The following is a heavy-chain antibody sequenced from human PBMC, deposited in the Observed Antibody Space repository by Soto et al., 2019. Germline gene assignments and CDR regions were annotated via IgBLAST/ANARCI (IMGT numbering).Heavy chain of an antibody. J-gene: IGHJ6*02. Sequence: PGGSLRLSCAASGFTFSNAWMNWVRQAPGKGLEWVGRIKSKTDGGTTDYAAPVKGRFTISRDDSKNTLYLQMNSLKTEDTAVYYCTAPLDYYDSSGYALYGMDVWGQGTTVTV. CDR3: TAPLDYYDSSGYALYGMDV. V-gene: IGHV3-15*07. CDR2: IKSKTDGGTT. CDR1: GFTFSNAW. D-gene: IGHD3-22*01.